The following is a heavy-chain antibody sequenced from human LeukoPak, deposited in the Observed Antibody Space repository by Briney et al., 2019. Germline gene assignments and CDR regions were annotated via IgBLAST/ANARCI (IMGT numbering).Heavy chain of an antibody. J-gene: IGHJ5*02. CDR2: IYTGGST. CDR1: GGSISSGRYY. V-gene: IGHV4-61*02. D-gene: IGHD6-6*01. Sequence: SQTLSLTCTVSGGSISSGRYYWSWIRQPAGKGLEWIGRIYTGGSTNYNPSLKRRVTISVDTSKNQFSLKLSSVTAADTAVYYCAGDEVDGAARRNRFDPWGQGTLVTVSS. CDR3: AGDEVDGAARRNRFDP.